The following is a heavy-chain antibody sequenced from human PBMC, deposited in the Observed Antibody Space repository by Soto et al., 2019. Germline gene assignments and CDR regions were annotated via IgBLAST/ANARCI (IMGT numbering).Heavy chain of an antibody. CDR1: GGSFSGYY. D-gene: IGHD2-2*01. J-gene: IGHJ6*02. CDR3: AGLVVPAAMSKYGMDV. Sequence: QVQLQQWGAGLLKPSETLSLTCAVYGGSFSGYYWSWIRQPPGKGLEWIGEINHSGSTNYNPSLKSRVTRSVDTAKNQFSLKLSSVTAADTAVYYCAGLVVPAAMSKYGMDVWGQGTTVTVSS. CDR2: INHSGST. V-gene: IGHV4-34*01.